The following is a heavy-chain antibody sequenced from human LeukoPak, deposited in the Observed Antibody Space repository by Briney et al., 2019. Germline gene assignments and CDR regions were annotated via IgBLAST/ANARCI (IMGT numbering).Heavy chain of an antibody. J-gene: IGHJ4*02. CDR3: ARAPGSSSSWSYFDF. V-gene: IGHV3-11*06. Sequence: GGSLRLSCAASGFTFSDYYMSWIRQAPGKGLEWVSYISSSSSYTNYADSVKGRFTISRDNSKNTLYLQMNSLRAEDTAVYYCARAPGSSSSWSYFDFWGQGTLVTVSS. D-gene: IGHD6-13*01. CDR1: GFTFSDYY. CDR2: ISSSSSYT.